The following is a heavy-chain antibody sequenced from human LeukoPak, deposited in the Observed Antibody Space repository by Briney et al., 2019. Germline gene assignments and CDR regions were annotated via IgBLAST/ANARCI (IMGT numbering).Heavy chain of an antibody. J-gene: IGHJ6*04. CDR2: ISYDGSNK. V-gene: IGHV3-30*18. D-gene: IGHD2-2*01. Sequence: GGSLRLSCAASGFTFSSYGTHWVRQAPGKGLEWVAVISYDGSNKYYADSVKGRFTISRDNSKNTLYLQMNSLRAEDTAVYYCAKDRGVPAARGSYYYYGMDVWGKGTTVTVSS. CDR3: AKDRGVPAARGSYYYYGMDV. CDR1: GFTFSSYG.